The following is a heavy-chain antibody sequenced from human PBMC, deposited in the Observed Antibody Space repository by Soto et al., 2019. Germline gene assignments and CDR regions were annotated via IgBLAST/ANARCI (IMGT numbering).Heavy chain of an antibody. V-gene: IGHV1-18*01. D-gene: IGHD3-9*01. Sequence: GASVKVSCKASGYTFTSYGISWVRQAPGQGLEWMGWISAYNGNTNYAQKLQGRVTMTTDTSTSTAYMELRSLRSDDTAVYYCARDGDYDILTGYYTPCAYWGQGTLVTVS. CDR2: ISAYNGNT. CDR1: GYTFTSYG. J-gene: IGHJ4*02. CDR3: ARDGDYDILTGYYTPCAY.